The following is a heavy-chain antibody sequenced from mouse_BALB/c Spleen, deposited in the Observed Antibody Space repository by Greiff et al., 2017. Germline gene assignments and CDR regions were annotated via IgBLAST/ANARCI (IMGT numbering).Heavy chain of an antibody. CDR3: ARGRPGTWFAY. J-gene: IGHJ3*01. D-gene: IGHD4-1*01. CDR2: ILPGSGST. Sequence: VQLQQSGAELMKPGASVKISCKATGYTFSSYWIEWVKQRPGHGLEWIGEILPGSGSTNYNEKFKGKATFTADTSSNTAYMQLSSLTSEDSAVYYCARGRPGTWFAYWGQGTLVTVSA. V-gene: IGHV1-9*01. CDR1: GYTFSSYW.